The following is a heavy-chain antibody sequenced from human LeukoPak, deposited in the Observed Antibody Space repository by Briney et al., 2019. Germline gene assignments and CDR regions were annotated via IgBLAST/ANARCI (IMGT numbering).Heavy chain of an antibody. D-gene: IGHD6-13*01. CDR1: GGSISSYY. CDR2: IYYSGST. V-gene: IGHV4-59*01. Sequence: LETLSLTCTVSGGSISSYYWSWIRQPPGKGLEWIGYIYYSGSTNYNPSLKSRVTISVDTSKNQFSLKLSSVTAADTAVYYCARGSSSSSWYFDYWGQGTLVTVSS. J-gene: IGHJ4*02. CDR3: ARGSSSSSWYFDY.